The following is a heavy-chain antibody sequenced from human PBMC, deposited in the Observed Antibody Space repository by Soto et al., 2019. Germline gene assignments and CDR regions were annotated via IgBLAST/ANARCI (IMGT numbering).Heavy chain of an antibody. J-gene: IGHJ6*02. CDR3: ARDRSTVTSIGMDV. CDR1: GFTFSSYS. CDR2: ISSSSSYI. Sequence: EVQLVESGGGLVKPGGSLRLSCAAYGFTFSSYSMNWVRQAPGKGLEWVSSISSSSSYIYYADSVKGRFTISRDNAKNSLYLQMNSLRAEDTAVYYCARDRSTVTSIGMDVWGQGTTVTVSS. V-gene: IGHV3-21*01. D-gene: IGHD4-17*01.